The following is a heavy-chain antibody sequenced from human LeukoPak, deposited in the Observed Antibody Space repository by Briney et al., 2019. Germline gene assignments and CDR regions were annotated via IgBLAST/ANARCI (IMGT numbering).Heavy chain of an antibody. J-gene: IGHJ4*02. D-gene: IGHD1-14*01. V-gene: IGHV3-74*01. CDR3: SRDFNGRNDF. CDR2: INPDGSRT. Sequence: GGSLGLSCAASGFTFSSNWMHWVRQGPGKGLVWVSRINPDGSRTDYAESVKGRFTISRDNAKNTLSLEMNSLGDEDTAVYYCSRDFNGRNDFWGQGTLVTASS. CDR1: GFTFSSNW.